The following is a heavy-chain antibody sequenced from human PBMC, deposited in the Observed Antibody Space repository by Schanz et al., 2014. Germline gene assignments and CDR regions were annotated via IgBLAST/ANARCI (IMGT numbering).Heavy chain of an antibody. CDR3: AKSLESCPGGRCSGGYFDY. V-gene: IGHV3-23*01. CDR2: INTGVNT. J-gene: IGHJ4*02. CDR1: GFTFGDYA. Sequence: EVQLLESGGGLVQPGGSLRLSCAASGFTFGDYAMTWVRQAPGKGLEWVSAINTGVNTYYADSVRGRFTISRDNSRSTMYLQMNSLRAEDTAVYFCAKSLESCPGGRCSGGYFDYWGQGTLVTVSS. D-gene: IGHD2-8*02.